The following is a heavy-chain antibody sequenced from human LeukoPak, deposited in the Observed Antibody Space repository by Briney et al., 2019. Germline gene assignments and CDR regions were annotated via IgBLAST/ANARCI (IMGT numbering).Heavy chain of an antibody. CDR2: ISGSGGST. CDR3: AKISQWELSDDY. Sequence: GGTLRLSCAASRFTFSSYGMSWVRQAPGKGLEWVSAISGSGGSTYYADSVKGRFTISRDNSKNTLYLQMNGLRAEDTAVYYCAKISQWELSDDYWGQGTLVTVSS. D-gene: IGHD1-26*01. CDR1: RFTFSSYG. J-gene: IGHJ4*02. V-gene: IGHV3-23*01.